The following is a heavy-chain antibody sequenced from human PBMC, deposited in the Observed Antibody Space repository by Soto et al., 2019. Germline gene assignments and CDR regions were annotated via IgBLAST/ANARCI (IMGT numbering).Heavy chain of an antibody. J-gene: IGHJ4*02. V-gene: IGHV4-59*01. CDR2: IYYSGST. Sequence: PSETLSLTCTVSGGSISSYYWSWIRQPPGKGLEWIGYIYYSGSTNYNPSLKSRVTISVDTSKNQFSLKLSSATAADTAVYYCARARNRGRDGYNFGQFDYWGQGTLVTVSS. CDR1: GGSISSYY. D-gene: IGHD5-12*01. CDR3: ARARNRGRDGYNFGQFDY.